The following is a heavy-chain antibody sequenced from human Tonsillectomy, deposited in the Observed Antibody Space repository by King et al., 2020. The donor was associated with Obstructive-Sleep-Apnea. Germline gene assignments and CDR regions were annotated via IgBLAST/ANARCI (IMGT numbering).Heavy chain of an antibody. Sequence: VQLQESGPGLVKPSQTLSLTCSVSGGSVNSGGYYWSLIRQHPGKGLEWIGYIYHSGTTYYNPSLKSRVTISIDTSKNQFSLNLTSVTAADTAVYYCARGSSRHTLLWFGEKCAYFDYWGQGTLVTVSS. V-gene: IGHV4-31*03. CDR2: IYHSGTT. CDR1: GGSVNSGGYY. J-gene: IGHJ4*02. D-gene: IGHD3-10*01. CDR3: ARGSSRHTLLWFGEKCAYFDY.